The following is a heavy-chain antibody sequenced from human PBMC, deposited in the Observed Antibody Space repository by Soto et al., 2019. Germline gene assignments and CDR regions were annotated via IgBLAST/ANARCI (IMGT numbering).Heavy chain of an antibody. V-gene: IGHV3-23*01. Sequence: EVQLLESGGGLVQPGGSLRLSCAAGRFTFSSYAVRWVRQAPGKGLEWVSAISGSGGSTYYADSVKGRFTISRDNSKNTLYLQMNSLRAADTAVYYCANVAAADDAFDIWGQGTMVTVSS. CDR3: ANVAAADDAFDI. D-gene: IGHD6-13*01. J-gene: IGHJ3*02. CDR1: RFTFSSYA. CDR2: ISGSGGST.